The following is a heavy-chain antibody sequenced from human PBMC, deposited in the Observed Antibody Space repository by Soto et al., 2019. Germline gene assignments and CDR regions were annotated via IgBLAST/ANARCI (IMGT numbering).Heavy chain of an antibody. V-gene: IGHV4-39*02. CDR2: IYYSGKT. CDR1: GDSISSSTYS. D-gene: IGHD2-8*02. J-gene: IGHJ4*02. CDR3: ARDKITGLFDY. Sequence: PSETLSLTCTVSGDSISSSTYSWGWIRQPPGKGLEYIGTIYYSGKTYYNWPLESRVTMSLDTSKNQFSLRLTSVTAADTAGYYCARDKITGLFDYWGQGTLVTVSS.